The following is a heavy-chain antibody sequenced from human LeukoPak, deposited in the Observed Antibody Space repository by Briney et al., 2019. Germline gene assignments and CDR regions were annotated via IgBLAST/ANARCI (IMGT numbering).Heavy chain of an antibody. V-gene: IGHV5-51*01. D-gene: IGHD1-26*01. CDR2: IYPGDSDT. Sequence: GESLKISCKGSGYSFSTYWIAWVRQMPGKGLEWMGIIYPGDSDTRYGPSFQGQVTISADKSISTAYLQWSSLKASDTAMYYCASFGGTNAYYFAYWGQGTLVTVSS. CDR1: GYSFSTYW. J-gene: IGHJ4*02. CDR3: ASFGGTNAYYFAY.